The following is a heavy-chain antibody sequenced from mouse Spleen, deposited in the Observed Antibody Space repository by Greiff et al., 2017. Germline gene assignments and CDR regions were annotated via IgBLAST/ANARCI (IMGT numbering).Heavy chain of an antibody. Sequence: VQRVESGPGLVQPSQSLSITCTVSGFSLTSYGVHWVRQSPGKGLEWLGVIWSGGSTDYNAAFISRLSISKDNSKSQVFFKMNSLQADDTAIYYCARGGEFAYWGQGTLVTVSA. CDR1: GFSLTSYG. CDR2: IWSGGST. CDR3: ARGGEFAY. J-gene: IGHJ3*01. V-gene: IGHV2-2*01.